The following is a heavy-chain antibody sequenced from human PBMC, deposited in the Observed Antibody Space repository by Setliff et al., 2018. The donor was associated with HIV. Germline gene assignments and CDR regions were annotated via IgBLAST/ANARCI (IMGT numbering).Heavy chain of an antibody. Sequence: SETLSLTCAVYGGSFSGYYWSWIRQPPGKGLEWIGEINHSGSTNYNPSLKSRVTISVDNAKNSLYLQMNSLRAEDTAVYYCASHFGYCSSTSCEGYWGQGALVTVSS. CDR2: INHSGST. V-gene: IGHV4-34*01. CDR3: ASHFGYCSSTSCEGY. J-gene: IGHJ4*02. D-gene: IGHD2-2*01. CDR1: GGSFSGYY.